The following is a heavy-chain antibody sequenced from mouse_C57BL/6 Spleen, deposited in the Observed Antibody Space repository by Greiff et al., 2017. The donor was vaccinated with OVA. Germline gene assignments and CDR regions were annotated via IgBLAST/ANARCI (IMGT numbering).Heavy chain of an antibody. Sequence: EEQGVESGGGLVKPGGSLTLSCAASGFTFSDYGMHWVRQAPEKGLEWVAYISSGSSTIYYADTVKGRFTISRDNSKNTLFLQMTSLRSEDTAMYYCAIYGNHYWGQGTSVTVSS. J-gene: IGHJ4*01. CDR2: ISSGSSTI. V-gene: IGHV5-17*01. CDR1: GFTFSDYG. D-gene: IGHD2-1*01. CDR3: AIYGNHY.